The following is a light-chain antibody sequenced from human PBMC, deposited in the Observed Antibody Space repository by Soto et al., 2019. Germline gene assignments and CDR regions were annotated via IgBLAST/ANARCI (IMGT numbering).Light chain of an antibody. CDR1: QSISTY. Sequence: DIQMTQSPSSLSASVGDRVTITCRASQSISTYLNWYQQKLGEAPKLLIYAASSLQSGVPSRFSGSGFGTDFTLTISSLQPEDFATYFCQQSYITPQVTFGQGTRLEIK. V-gene: IGKV1-39*01. CDR3: QQSYITPQVT. CDR2: AAS. J-gene: IGKJ5*01.